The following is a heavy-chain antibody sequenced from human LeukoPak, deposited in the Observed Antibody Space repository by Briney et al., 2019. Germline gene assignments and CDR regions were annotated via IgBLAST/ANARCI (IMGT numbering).Heavy chain of an antibody. V-gene: IGHV4-30-4*08. CDR2: IYYSGST. J-gene: IGHJ4*02. Sequence: SETLSLTCTVSGGSISSGDYYWSWIRQPPGKGQEWIGYIYYSGSTYYNPSLKSRVTISVDTSKNQFSLKLSSVTAADTAVYYCARLLPRYSSSWYVDYWGQGTLVTVSS. D-gene: IGHD6-13*01. CDR1: GGSISSGDYY. CDR3: ARLLPRYSSSWYVDY.